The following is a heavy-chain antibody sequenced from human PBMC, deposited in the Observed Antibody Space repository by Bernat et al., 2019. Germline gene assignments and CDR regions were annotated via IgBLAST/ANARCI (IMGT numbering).Heavy chain of an antibody. CDR1: GGSFSGYY. CDR3: ARGIPKEQQLHYFDY. V-gene: IGHV4-34*01. Sequence: QVQLQQWGAGLLKPSETLSLTCAVYGGSFSGYYWSWIRQPPGKGLEWIGEINHSGSTNYNPSLKSRVTISVDTSKNQFSLKLSSVTAADTAVYYCARGIPKEQQLHYFDYWGQGTLVTVSS. D-gene: IGHD6-13*01. CDR2: INHSGST. J-gene: IGHJ4*02.